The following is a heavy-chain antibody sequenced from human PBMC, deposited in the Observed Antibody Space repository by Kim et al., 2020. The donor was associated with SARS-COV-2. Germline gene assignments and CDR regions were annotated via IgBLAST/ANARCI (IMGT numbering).Heavy chain of an antibody. CDR2: IIPIFGIA. CDR1: GGTFSSYA. Sequence: SVKVSCKASGGTFSSYAISWVRQAPGQGLEWMGRIIPIFGIANYAQKFQGRVTITADKSTSTAYMELSSLRSEDTAVYYCARATAAAGRGYYYYYMDVWGKGTTVTVSS. CDR3: ARATAAAGRGYYYYYMDV. V-gene: IGHV1-69*04. D-gene: IGHD6-13*01. J-gene: IGHJ6*03.